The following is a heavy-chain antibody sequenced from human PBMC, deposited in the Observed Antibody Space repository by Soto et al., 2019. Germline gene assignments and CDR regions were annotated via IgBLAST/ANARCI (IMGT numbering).Heavy chain of an antibody. CDR2: IGSITSLI. V-gene: IGHV3-48*01. CDR1: GFKFSSYS. J-gene: IGHJ4*02. CDR3: ARGGGSGSYYRFDY. Sequence: EVQLVESGGGLVQPGGSLRLSCVASGFKFSSYSMNWVRQAPGKGLEWVSFIGSITSLIDYADSVRGRLTITRDNARNSLYLQMNSLRAEDTAVYYCARGGGSGSYYRFDYWGQGTLVTVSS. D-gene: IGHD3-10*01.